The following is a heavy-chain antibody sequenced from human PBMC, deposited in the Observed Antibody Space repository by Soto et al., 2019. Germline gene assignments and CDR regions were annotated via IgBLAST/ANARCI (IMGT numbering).Heavy chain of an antibody. CDR3: GGNY. V-gene: IGHV3-7*01. CDR2: IKQDGSEK. Sequence: PGGSLRLSCAASGFTFSNYWMNWIRQAPGKGLEWVANIKQDGSEKYYVDSVKGRFTISRDNAKNSLYLQMNSLRAEDTAVYYCGGNYWGQGTLVTVSS. J-gene: IGHJ4*02. CDR1: GFTFSNYW.